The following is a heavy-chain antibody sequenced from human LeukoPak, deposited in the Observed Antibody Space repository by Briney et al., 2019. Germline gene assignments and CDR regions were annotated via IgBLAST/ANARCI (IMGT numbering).Heavy chain of an antibody. Sequence: RGSLRLSCAASGFIVSDNDIKWVRQAPGKGLEWVSLIYADGSTHYTDSVKGRFSISRDNSQNTVHLQMNSLRGEDTAVYFCAKRSVPGRPGYWGQGTLVTVSS. CDR3: AKRSVPGRPGY. CDR2: IYADGST. V-gene: IGHV3-66*04. J-gene: IGHJ4*02. CDR1: GFIVSDND. D-gene: IGHD3-3*01.